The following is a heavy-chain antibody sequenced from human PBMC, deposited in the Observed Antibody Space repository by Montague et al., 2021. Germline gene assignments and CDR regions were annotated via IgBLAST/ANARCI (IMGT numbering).Heavy chain of an antibody. CDR3: ARGGLRNYYYYMDV. CDR2: IKSDGLIA. J-gene: IGHJ6*03. V-gene: IGHV3-74*01. D-gene: IGHD3-16*01. CDR1: GFTFRSYW. Sequence: SLRLSCAASGFTFRSYWMHWVRQAPGKGLVWVSRIKSDGLIAIYADSVQGRFTISRDNAKDTLHLQMNSLRVEDTATYYCARGGLRNYYYYMDVWGKGTTVTVSS.